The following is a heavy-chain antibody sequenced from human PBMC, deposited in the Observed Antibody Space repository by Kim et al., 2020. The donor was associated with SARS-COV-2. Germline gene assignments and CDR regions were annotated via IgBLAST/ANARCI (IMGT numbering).Heavy chain of an antibody. CDR3: TTGRYDSSGYYYGDAFDI. Sequence: KGRFTISRDDSKNTLYLQMNSLKTEDTAVYYCTTGRYDSSGYYYGDAFDIWGQGTMVTVSS. D-gene: IGHD3-22*01. V-gene: IGHV3-15*01. J-gene: IGHJ3*02.